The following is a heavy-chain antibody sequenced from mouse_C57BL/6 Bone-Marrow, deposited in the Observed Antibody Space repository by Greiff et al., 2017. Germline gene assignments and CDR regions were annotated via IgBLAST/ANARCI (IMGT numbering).Heavy chain of an antibody. D-gene: IGHD1-1*01. CDR1: GFTFSDYG. CDR2: LSSGSSTI. V-gene: IGHV5-17*01. J-gene: IGHJ4*01. CDR3: ARTTVVANYYAMDY. Sequence: EVKLVESGGGLVKPGGSLKLSCAASGFTFSDYGMHWVRQAPEKGLEWVAYLSSGSSTIYYADTVKGRFTISRDNAKNTLFLQMTSLRSEDTAMYYCARTTVVANYYAMDYWGQGTSVTVSS.